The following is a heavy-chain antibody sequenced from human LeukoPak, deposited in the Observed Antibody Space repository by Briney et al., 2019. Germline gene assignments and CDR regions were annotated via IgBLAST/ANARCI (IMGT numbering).Heavy chain of an antibody. CDR1: GGTFSSYA. D-gene: IGHD4-23*01. J-gene: IGHJ3*02. CDR2: IIPIFGTA. CDR3: ARAYGGNDAFDI. V-gene: IGHV1-69*13. Sequence: ASVKVSCKASGGTFSSYAISWVRQAPGQGLEWMGGIIPIFGTANYAQKFQGRVTITADESTSTAYMELSSLRSEDTAVYYCARAYGGNDAFDIWGQGTMVTVSS.